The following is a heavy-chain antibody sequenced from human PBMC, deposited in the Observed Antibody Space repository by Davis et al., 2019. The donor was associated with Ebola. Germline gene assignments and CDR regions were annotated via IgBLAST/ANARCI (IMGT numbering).Heavy chain of an antibody. CDR3: ARDNFPEDGMDV. CDR1: GFTVSSNY. Sequence: GESLKISCAASGFTVSSNYMSWVRQAPGKGLEWVSVIYSGGSTYYADSVKGRFTISRDNSKNTLYLRLSSLTPEDSAVYYCARDNFPEDGMDVWGQGTTVTVSS. V-gene: IGHV3-53*01. J-gene: IGHJ6*02. CDR2: IYSGGST.